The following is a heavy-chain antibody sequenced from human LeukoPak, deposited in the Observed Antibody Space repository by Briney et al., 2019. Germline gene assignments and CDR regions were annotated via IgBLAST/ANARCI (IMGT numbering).Heavy chain of an antibody. CDR2: MNPNSGNT. J-gene: IGHJ4*02. Sequence: ASVKVSCKASGYTFTSYDINWVRQATGQGLEWMGWMNPNSGNTGYAQKFQGRVTMTRNTSISTAYMELSSLRSEDTAVYYCARGQSQWLMVRGVIIFFDYWGQGTLVTVSS. CDR1: GYTFTSYD. D-gene: IGHD3-10*01. V-gene: IGHV1-8*01. CDR3: ARGQSQWLMVRGVIIFFDY.